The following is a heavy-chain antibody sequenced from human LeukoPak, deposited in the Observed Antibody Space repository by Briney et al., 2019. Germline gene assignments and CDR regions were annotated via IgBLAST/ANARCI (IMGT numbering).Heavy chain of an antibody. CDR3: ARGYYDYVWGSYPHHDAFDI. CDR1: GYTFTSYY. J-gene: IGHJ3*02. V-gene: IGHV1-46*01. D-gene: IGHD3-16*02. CDR2: INPSGGST. Sequence: ASVKVSCKASGYTFTSYYMHWVRQAPGQGLEWMGIINPSGGSTSYAQKFQGRVTMTRDMSTSTVYMELSSLRSEDTAVYYCARGYYDYVWGSYPHHDAFDIWGQGTMVTVSS.